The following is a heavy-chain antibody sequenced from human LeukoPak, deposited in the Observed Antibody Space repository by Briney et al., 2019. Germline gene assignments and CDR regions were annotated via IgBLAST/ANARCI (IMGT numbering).Heavy chain of an antibody. CDR3: ARAGYSSGWYRGKNYYYGMDV. V-gene: IGHV3-7*03. Sequence: GGSLRLSCAATGFTFSSYWMTWVRQAPGRGLEWVANIKEDGSEKYYVDSVKGRITISRDNAKNSLYLQMNSLRAEDTAVYYCARAGYSSGWYRGKNYYYGMDVWGQGTTVTVSS. CDR1: GFTFSSYW. D-gene: IGHD6-19*01. J-gene: IGHJ6*02. CDR2: IKEDGSEK.